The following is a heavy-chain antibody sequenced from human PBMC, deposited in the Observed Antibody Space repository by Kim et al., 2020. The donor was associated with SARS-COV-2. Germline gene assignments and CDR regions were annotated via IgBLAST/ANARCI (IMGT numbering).Heavy chain of an antibody. D-gene: IGHD3-9*01. V-gene: IGHV1-69*13. Sequence: SVKVSCKASGGTFSSYAISWVRQAPGQGLEWMGGIIPIFGTANYAQKFQGRVTITADESTSTAYMELSSLRSEDTAVYYCASLTNYDILTGLDYYYGMDVWGQGTTVTVSS. CDR1: GGTFSSYA. J-gene: IGHJ6*02. CDR3: ASLTNYDILTGLDYYYGMDV. CDR2: IIPIFGTA.